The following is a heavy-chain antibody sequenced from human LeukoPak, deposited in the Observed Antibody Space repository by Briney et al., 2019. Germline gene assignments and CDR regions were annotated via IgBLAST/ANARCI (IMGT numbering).Heavy chain of an antibody. CDR3: ARAGILWFGELSLYGMDV. CDR1: GYTFTSYG. D-gene: IGHD3-10*01. CDR2: IIPILGIA. Sequence: GAPVKVSCKASGYTFTSYGISRVRPAPGQGLEWMGRIIPILGIANYAQKFQGRVTITADKSTSTAYMELSSLRSEDTAVYYCARAGILWFGELSLYGMDVWGQGTTVTVSS. V-gene: IGHV1-69*04. J-gene: IGHJ6*02.